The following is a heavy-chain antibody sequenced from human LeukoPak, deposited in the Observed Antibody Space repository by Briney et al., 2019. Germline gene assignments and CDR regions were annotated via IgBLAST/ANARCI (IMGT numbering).Heavy chain of an antibody. Sequence: SETLSLTCTVSGASIGSYYWSWIRQPPGKELEWIGYISPTGYTLHTPSLKSRVTISRDTSENRFSLILNSVTVADTAVYYCTRHDVVPVIGHGLAVWGQGITVTVSS. D-gene: IGHD2-2*01. J-gene: IGHJ6*02. V-gene: IGHV4-59*08. CDR3: TRHDVVPVIGHGLAV. CDR2: ISPTGYT. CDR1: GASIGSYY.